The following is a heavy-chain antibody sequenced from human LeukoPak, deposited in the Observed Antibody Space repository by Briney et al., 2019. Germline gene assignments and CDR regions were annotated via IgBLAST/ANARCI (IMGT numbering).Heavy chain of an antibody. CDR3: ARATTKNAFDI. CDR2: IYYRGST. D-gene: IGHD1-1*01. CDR1: GGSISSGGYY. Sequence: PSETLSLTCTVSGGSISSGGYYWSWIRQHPGKGLEWIGYIYYRGSTYYNPSLKSRVTISVDTSKNQFSLKLSSVTAADTAVYYCARATTKNAFDIWGQGTMVTVSS. V-gene: IGHV4-31*03. J-gene: IGHJ3*02.